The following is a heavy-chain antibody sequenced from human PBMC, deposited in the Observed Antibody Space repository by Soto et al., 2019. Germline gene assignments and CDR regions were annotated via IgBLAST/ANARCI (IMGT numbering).Heavy chain of an antibody. CDR2: IYHSGST. CDR3: ARRYGGAVDY. J-gene: IGHJ4*02. V-gene: IGHV4-59*08. Sequence: QVQLQESGPGLVKPSETLSLTCTVSGGSISSYYWSWIRQPPGQGLEWIGYIYHSGSTNYNPSLRRRATLSVATSKNPFSLKLTSVTAAATAVYYSARRYGGAVDYWGQGTLVTVSS. CDR1: GGSISSYY. D-gene: IGHD3-16*01.